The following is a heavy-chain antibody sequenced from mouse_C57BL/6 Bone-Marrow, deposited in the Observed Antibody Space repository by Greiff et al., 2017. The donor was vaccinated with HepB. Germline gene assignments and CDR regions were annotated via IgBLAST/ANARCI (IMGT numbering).Heavy chain of an antibody. CDR2: ISSGSSTI. J-gene: IGHJ3*01. CDR1: GFTFSDYG. D-gene: IGHD3-1*01. Sequence: EVQLVESGGGLVKPGGSLKLSCAASGFTFSDYGMHWVRQAPEKGLEWVAYISSGSSTIYYADTVKGRFTISRDNAKNTLFLQMTSLRSEDTAMYYCARLIGGFAYWGQGTLVTVSA. CDR3: ARLIGGFAY. V-gene: IGHV5-17*01.